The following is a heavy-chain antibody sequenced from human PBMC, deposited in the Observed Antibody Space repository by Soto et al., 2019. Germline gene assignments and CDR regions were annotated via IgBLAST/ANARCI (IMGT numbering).Heavy chain of an antibody. CDR3: AKEARTGIAAD. Sequence: SETLSLTCAVSGGSISSGGYSWSWIRQPPGKGLEWIGYIYHSGSTYYNPSLKSRVTISVDRSKNQFSLKLSSVTAADTAVYYCAKEARTGIAADWGQGTLVTVSS. V-gene: IGHV4-30-2*01. CDR1: GGSISSGGYS. D-gene: IGHD6-13*01. J-gene: IGHJ4*02. CDR2: IYHSGST.